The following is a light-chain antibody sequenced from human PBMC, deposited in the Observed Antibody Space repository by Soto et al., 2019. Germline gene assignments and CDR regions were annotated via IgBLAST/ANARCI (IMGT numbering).Light chain of an antibody. J-gene: IGKJ2*01. V-gene: IGKV3-15*01. CDR1: QSVSSN. CDR3: QQYNNWPPYT. Sequence: EIVMTQSPATLSVSPGERATXXCRASQSVSSNLAWYQQKPGQAPRLLIYGASTRATGIPARFSGSGSGTEFTLTISSLQSEDFAVYYCQQYNNWPPYTXGQGTKLEIK. CDR2: GAS.